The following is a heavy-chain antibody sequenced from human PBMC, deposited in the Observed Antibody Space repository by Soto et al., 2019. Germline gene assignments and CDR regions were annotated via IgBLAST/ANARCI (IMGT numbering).Heavy chain of an antibody. Sequence: PSETLSLTCNVSGGSISSYYWSWIRQPPGKGLEWIGYIYYTGSTTYNPSLESRVTISLDTSKNQFSLKLSSVTAADTAVYYCAGGAGVFYGSERHTYWGQGTLVTVSS. D-gene: IGHD3-10*01. CDR1: GGSISSYY. CDR2: IYYTGST. J-gene: IGHJ4*02. CDR3: AGGAGVFYGSERHTY. V-gene: IGHV4-59*01.